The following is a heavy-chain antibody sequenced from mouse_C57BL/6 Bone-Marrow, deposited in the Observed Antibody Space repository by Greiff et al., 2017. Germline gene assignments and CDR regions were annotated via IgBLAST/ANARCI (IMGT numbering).Heavy chain of an antibody. CDR2: IHPNSGST. CDR1: GYTFTSYW. D-gene: IGHD3-2*02. V-gene: IGHV1-64*01. Sequence: QVQLQQPGAELVKPGASVKLSCKASGYTFTSYWMHWVKQRPGQGLEWIGMIHPNSGSTNYNEKFKSKATLTVDKSSSTAYMQLSSLTSEDSAVYYGAKGGQLRLDYFDYWGQGTTLTVSS. J-gene: IGHJ2*01. CDR3: AKGGQLRLDYFDY.